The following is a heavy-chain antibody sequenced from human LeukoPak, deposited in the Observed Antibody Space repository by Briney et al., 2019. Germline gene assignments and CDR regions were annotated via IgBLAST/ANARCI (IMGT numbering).Heavy chain of an antibody. CDR3: ASNYYGSGSLDY. CDR2: IYYSGST. V-gene: IGHV4-59*08. Sequence: SETLSLTCTVSGGSISSYYWSWIRQPPGKGLEWIGYIYYSGSTNYNPSLKSRVTISVDTSKNQFSLKMSSVSAADTAVYYCASNYYGSGSLDYWGQGNLVTVSS. CDR1: GGSISSYY. D-gene: IGHD3-10*01. J-gene: IGHJ4*02.